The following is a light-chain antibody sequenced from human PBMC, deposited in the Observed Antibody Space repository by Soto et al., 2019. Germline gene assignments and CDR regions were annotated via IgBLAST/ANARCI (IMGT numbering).Light chain of an antibody. V-gene: IGKV3-20*01. CDR3: KQYGRSRST. CDR2: ATS. Sequence: EIVLTQSPGTLSLSPGETAALSCRASQSVSSRYLAWYQQKSGQAPRLLIYATSSRATDIPDRFIGYGSGKDFTLTISGLEPEDYAVYYCKQYGRSRSTFGQGTKVDIX. J-gene: IGKJ1*01. CDR1: QSVSSRY.